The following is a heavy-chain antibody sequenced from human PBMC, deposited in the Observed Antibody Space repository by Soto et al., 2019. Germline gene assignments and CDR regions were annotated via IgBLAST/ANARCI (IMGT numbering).Heavy chain of an antibody. Sequence: QVQLQESGPGLVKPSQTLSLTCTVSGGSISSGGYYWSWIRQHPGKGLEWIGYIHYSGSTYYNPSLKRRVTISVDTSKNQFSLKLSSVTAADTAGYYCARGHDSSGYSPDPYYYYAMDVWGQGTTVTVSS. CDR3: ARGHDSSGYSPDPYYYYAMDV. CDR2: IHYSGST. D-gene: IGHD3-22*01. V-gene: IGHV4-31*03. J-gene: IGHJ6*02. CDR1: GGSISSGGYY.